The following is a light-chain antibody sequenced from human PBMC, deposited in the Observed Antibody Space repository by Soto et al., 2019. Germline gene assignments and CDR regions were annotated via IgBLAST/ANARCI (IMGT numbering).Light chain of an antibody. CDR2: GAS. Sequence: EIVLTQSPGTLSLSPGERATLSCRASPSVGSGYLAWYQQKPGQAPRLLIYGASNRATGIPDRFSGSGSGTDFTLTISRLEPEDFAVYYCQQYRTSPPMYTFGQGTKLEIK. J-gene: IGKJ2*01. V-gene: IGKV3-20*01. CDR3: QQYRTSPPMYT. CDR1: PSVGSGY.